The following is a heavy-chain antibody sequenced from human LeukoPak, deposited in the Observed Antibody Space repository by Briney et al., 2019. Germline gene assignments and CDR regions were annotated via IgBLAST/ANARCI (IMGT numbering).Heavy chain of an antibody. D-gene: IGHD5-12*01. CDR3: ANTLRHSGYYTLDY. CDR1: GFTFSSYA. J-gene: IGHJ4*02. Sequence: GGSLRLSCAASGFTFSSYAMSWVRQAPGKGLEWVSAISGSGGSTYYADSVKGRFTISRDNSKNTLYLQMNSLRAEDTAVYYCANTLRHSGYYTLDYWGQGTLVTVSS. CDR2: ISGSGGST. V-gene: IGHV3-23*01.